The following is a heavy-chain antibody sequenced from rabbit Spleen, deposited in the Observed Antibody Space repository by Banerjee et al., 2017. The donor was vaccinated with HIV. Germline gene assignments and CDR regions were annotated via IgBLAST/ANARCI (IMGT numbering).Heavy chain of an antibody. D-gene: IGHD8-1*01. Sequence: QSLEESGGGLVQPEGSLTLPCTASGFSFSSTYWMSWVRQAPGKGLEWIAYIYAGSSGTTYYASWAKGRFTISKTSSTTVTLQMTRLTAADTATYFCARDTGSSFSTYGMDLWGPGTLVTVS. CDR3: ARDTGSSFSTYGMDL. J-gene: IGHJ6*01. CDR2: IYAGSSGTT. V-gene: IGHV1S40*01. CDR1: GFSFSSTYW.